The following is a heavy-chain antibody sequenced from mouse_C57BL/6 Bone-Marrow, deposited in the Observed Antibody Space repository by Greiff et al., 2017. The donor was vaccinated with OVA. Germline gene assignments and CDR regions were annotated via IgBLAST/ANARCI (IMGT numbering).Heavy chain of an antibody. J-gene: IGHJ1*03. V-gene: IGHV5-4*01. Sequence: SGGGLVKPGGSLKLSCAASGFTFSSYAMSWVRQTPEKRLEWVATISDGGSYTYYPDNVKGRFTISRDNAKNNLYLQMSHLKSEDTAMYYCARLYEYDWYFDVWGTGTTVTVSS. D-gene: IGHD2-4*01. CDR2: ISDGGSYT. CDR3: ARLYEYDWYFDV. CDR1: GFTFSSYA.